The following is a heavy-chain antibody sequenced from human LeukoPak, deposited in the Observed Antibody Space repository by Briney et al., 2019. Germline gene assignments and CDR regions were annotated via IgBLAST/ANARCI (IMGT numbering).Heavy chain of an antibody. CDR2: INPNSGDT. D-gene: IGHD2-8*01. CDR1: GGTFISYA. Sequence: GASVKVSCKASGGTFISYAISWVRQAPGQGLEWLGRINPNSGDTNYAQNLHGRGTMTRDTALATAYMELHSLTSDDTAVYFCARSAEDCNNGVCFTDYYMDVWGKGTTVTVSS. J-gene: IGHJ6*03. CDR3: ARSAEDCNNGVCFTDYYMDV. V-gene: IGHV1-2*06.